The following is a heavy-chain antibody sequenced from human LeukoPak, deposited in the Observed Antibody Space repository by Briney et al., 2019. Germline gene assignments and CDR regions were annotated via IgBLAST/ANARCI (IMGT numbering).Heavy chain of an antibody. V-gene: IGHV3-7*01. Sequence: GGSLRLSCAASGFTFSSYWMSWVRQAPGKGLEWVANIKQDGSEKYYVDSVKGRFTISRDNAKNSLYLQMNSLRAEDTAVYYCARERGSVVVPADYYYYYYYMDVWGKGTTVTVSS. D-gene: IGHD2-2*01. J-gene: IGHJ6*03. CDR2: IKQDGSEK. CDR1: GFTFSSYW. CDR3: ARERGSVVVPADYYYYYYYMDV.